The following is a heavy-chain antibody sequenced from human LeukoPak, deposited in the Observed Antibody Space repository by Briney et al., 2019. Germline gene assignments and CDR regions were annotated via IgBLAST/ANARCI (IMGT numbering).Heavy chain of an antibody. CDR2: INYSGST. J-gene: IGHJ4*02. Sequence: PSETLSLTCTVSGGSISSYYWSWIRQPPGKGLEWIGYINYSGSTNYNPSLKSRVTISVDTSKSQFSLKLSSVTAADTAVYYCGXXXAANYFDYWGQGNLVTVSS. CDR3: GXXXAANYFDY. CDR1: GGSISSYY. V-gene: IGHV4-59*01. D-gene: IGHD2-15*01.